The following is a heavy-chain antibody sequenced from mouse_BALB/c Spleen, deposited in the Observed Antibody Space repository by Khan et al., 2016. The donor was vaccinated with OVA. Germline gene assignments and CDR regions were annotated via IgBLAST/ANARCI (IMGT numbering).Heavy chain of an antibody. J-gene: IGHJ3*01. Sequence: QVQLKQSGAELAKPGASVKMSCKASGYTFTSYWMHWVKQRPGQGLEWIGYINPTTDYTEYNQIFKDKATLTADKSSSTAYMQLSSLTSEDSAVYYCVNHGSSSAWFTYWGQGLWSLSLQ. V-gene: IGHV1-7*01. CDR1: GYTFTSYW. D-gene: IGHD1-1*01. CDR3: VNHGSSSAWFTY. CDR2: INPTTDYT.